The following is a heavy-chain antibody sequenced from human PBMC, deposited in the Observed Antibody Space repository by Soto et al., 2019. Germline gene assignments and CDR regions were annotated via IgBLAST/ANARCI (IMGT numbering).Heavy chain of an antibody. CDR3: AKDGNPIPYLTGYYRLGWFDP. CDR1: GFTFSSYA. CDR2: ISGSGGST. V-gene: IGHV3-23*01. Sequence: GESLKISCAASGFTFSSYAMSWVRQAPGKGLEWVSAISGSGGSTYYADSVKGRFTISRDNSKNTLYLQMNSLRAEDTAVYYCAKDGNPIPYLTGYYRLGWFDPWGQGTLVTVSS. D-gene: IGHD3-9*01. J-gene: IGHJ5*02.